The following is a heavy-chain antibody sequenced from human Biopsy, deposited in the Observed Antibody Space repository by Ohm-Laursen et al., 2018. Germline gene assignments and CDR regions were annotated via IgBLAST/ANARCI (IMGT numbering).Heavy chain of an antibody. CDR3: VMTAGRGGGDS. CDR2: ISSTSSDI. Sequence: SLRLSCTASGFRFSDYYMSWIRQAPGKGLEWLSYISSTSSDIAYADSVQGRFTISRDNAQNSLFLQMNSLRVEDTAIYHCVMTAGRGGGDSWGQGTLVIVSS. D-gene: IGHD6-25*01. V-gene: IGHV3-11*01. J-gene: IGHJ4*02. CDR1: GFRFSDYY.